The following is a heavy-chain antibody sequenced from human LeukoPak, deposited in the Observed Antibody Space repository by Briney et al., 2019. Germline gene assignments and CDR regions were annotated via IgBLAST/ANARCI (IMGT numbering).Heavy chain of an antibody. CDR1: GFTFSSYS. D-gene: IGHD3-16*01. CDR3: ARVDWGAGYYFDY. Sequence: AGGSLRLSCAASGFTFSSYSMNWVRQAPGKGLEWVSSISSSSSYIYYADSVKGRFTISRDNAKNSLYLQMNSLRADDTAVYYCARVDWGAGYYFDYWGQGTLVTVSS. CDR2: ISSSSSYI. V-gene: IGHV3-21*01. J-gene: IGHJ4*02.